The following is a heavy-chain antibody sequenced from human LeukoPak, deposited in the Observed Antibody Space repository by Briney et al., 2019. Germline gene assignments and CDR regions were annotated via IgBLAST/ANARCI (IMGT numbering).Heavy chain of an antibody. V-gene: IGHV3-30*04. CDR2: ISYDGSNK. CDR1: AFTFSSYA. J-gene: IGHJ3*02. Sequence: GGSLRLSCAASAFTFSSYAVHWVRQAPGKGLEWVAVISYDGSNKYYTDSVKGRFTISRDNSKNTLYLQMNSLRAEDTAVYYCARGDPTVTTTGSGGLDIWGQGTMVTVSS. CDR3: ARGDPTVTTTGSGGLDI. D-gene: IGHD4-17*01.